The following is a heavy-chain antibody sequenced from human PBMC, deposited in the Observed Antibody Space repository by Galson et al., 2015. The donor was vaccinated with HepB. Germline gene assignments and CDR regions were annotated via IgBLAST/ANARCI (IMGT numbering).Heavy chain of an antibody. J-gene: IGHJ6*02. CDR1: GLTLSSYT. CDR3: ARVYDGDDAGEDYGMDV. CDR2: ISTNGATT. V-gene: IGHV3-48*03. Sequence: SLRLSCAASGLTLSSYTMSWVRQSPGRGLQWISYISTNGATTYYTDSVKGRFTISRDDAKNSLYLQMNNLRVDDTAVYYCARVYDGDDAGEDYGMDVWGPGATVTVSS. D-gene: IGHD4-17*01.